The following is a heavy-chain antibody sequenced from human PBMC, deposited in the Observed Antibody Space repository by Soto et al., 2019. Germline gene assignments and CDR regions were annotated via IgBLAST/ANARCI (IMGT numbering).Heavy chain of an antibody. V-gene: IGHV4-61*01. Sequence: SETLSLTCTVSGASVNSISYYWSWIRQPPGKGLDWIGYIYYSGSINYNPSLKSRVTISIDTSKNQFSLKLNSVTAADTAVYYCARTYCSDGDCYPGGNWFDPWGQGTLVTVSS. CDR1: GASVNSISYY. CDR2: IYYSGSI. CDR3: ARTYCSDGDCYPGGNWFDP. J-gene: IGHJ5*02. D-gene: IGHD2-15*01.